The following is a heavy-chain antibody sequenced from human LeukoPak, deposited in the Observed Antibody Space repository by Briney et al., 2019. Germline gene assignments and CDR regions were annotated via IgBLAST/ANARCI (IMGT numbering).Heavy chain of an antibody. Sequence: ASVKVSCKAAGGTFTSYAISWVRQAPGQGLEWKGRIIPILGIANYAQKFQGRVTITADKSTSTAYMELRSLRSDDTAVYYCARDRYFDWLLNIQGYYGMDVWGQGTTVTVSS. CDR2: IIPILGIA. J-gene: IGHJ6*02. V-gene: IGHV1-69*04. CDR1: GGTFTSYA. CDR3: ARDRYFDWLLNIQGYYGMDV. D-gene: IGHD3-9*01.